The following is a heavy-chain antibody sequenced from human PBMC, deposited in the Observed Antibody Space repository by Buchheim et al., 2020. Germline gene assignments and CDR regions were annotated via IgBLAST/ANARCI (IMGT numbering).Heavy chain of an antibody. CDR2: INHSGST. V-gene: IGHV4-34*01. D-gene: IGHD5-18*01. J-gene: IGHJ4*02. Sequence: QVQLQQWGAGLLKPSETLSLTCAVYGGSFSGYYWSWIRQPPGKGLEWIGEINHSGSTNYNPSLKSRVTISVDKSKNQFSLKLSSVTAADTAVYYCARGLRYYSYGPFDYWGQGTL. CDR1: GGSFSGYY. CDR3: ARGLRYYSYGPFDY.